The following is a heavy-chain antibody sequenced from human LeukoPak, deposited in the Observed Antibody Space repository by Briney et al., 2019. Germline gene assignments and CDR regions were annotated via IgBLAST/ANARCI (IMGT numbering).Heavy chain of an antibody. V-gene: IGHV3-23*01. J-gene: IGHJ5*02. CDR2: ISVSGGST. Sequence: TGGSLRLSCAASGFTFSSYAMSWVRQAPGKGLEWVSAISVSGGSTYYADSVKGRFTISRDNAKNSLYLQMNSLRAEDTAVYYCARDRRTTVTINWFDPWGQGTLVTVSS. CDR1: GFTFSSYA. D-gene: IGHD4-17*01. CDR3: ARDRRTTVTINWFDP.